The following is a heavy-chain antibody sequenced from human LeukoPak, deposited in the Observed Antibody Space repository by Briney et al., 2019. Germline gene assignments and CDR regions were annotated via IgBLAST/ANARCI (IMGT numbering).Heavy chain of an antibody. V-gene: IGHV3-23*01. Sequence: GGTLRLSCAASGFTFSSYGMSWVRQAPGKGLEWVSAISGSGGSTYYAGSVKGRFTISRDNSNNRLFLQMNNLRAEDTAAYYCVKDLMRDIWFGESWGQGTLVTVSS. CDR1: GFTFSSYG. J-gene: IGHJ5*02. D-gene: IGHD3-10*01. CDR2: ISGSGGST. CDR3: VKDLMRDIWFGES.